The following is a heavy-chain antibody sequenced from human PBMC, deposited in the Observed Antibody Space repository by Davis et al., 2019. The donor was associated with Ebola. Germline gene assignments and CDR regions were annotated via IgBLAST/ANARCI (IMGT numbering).Heavy chain of an antibody. V-gene: IGHV4-34*01. Sequence: PSETLSLTCAVYGGSFSAYYWSWIRQPPGKGLEWIGEINHSGSTNYNPSLKSRVTISVDTSKNQFSLKLSSVTAADTAVYYCARHGHYGMDVWGQGTTVTVSS. CDR1: GGSFSAYY. CDR3: ARHGHYGMDV. J-gene: IGHJ6*02. CDR2: INHSGST.